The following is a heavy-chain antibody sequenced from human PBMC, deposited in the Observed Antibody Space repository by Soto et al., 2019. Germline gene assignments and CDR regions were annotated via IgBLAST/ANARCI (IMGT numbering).Heavy chain of an antibody. CDR1: GFTFSSYG. CDR2: ISGSGGST. D-gene: IGHD5-12*01. Sequence: GGSLRLSCAASGFTFSSYGMSWVRQAPGKGLEWVSGISGSGGSTYYRDSVKGRFTISRDNSKNTLYVQMNSLRAEDTAVYYCANDRNSGGPYHFAPWGQGILLTVSS. V-gene: IGHV3-23*01. CDR3: ANDRNSGGPYHFAP. J-gene: IGHJ5*02.